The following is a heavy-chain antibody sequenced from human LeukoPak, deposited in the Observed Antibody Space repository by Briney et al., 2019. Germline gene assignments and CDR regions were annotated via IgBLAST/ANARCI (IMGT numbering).Heavy chain of an antibody. CDR1: GFTFSSYS. V-gene: IGHV3-21*01. CDR2: ISSSSSYI. CDR3: ARRYSGSYGVDY. Sequence: GGSLRLSCAASGFTFSSYSMNWVRQAPGKGLEWVSSISSSSSYIYYADSLKGRFTISRDNAKNSLYLQMNSLRAEDTAVYYCARRYSGSYGVDYWGQGTLVTVSS. J-gene: IGHJ4*02. D-gene: IGHD1-26*01.